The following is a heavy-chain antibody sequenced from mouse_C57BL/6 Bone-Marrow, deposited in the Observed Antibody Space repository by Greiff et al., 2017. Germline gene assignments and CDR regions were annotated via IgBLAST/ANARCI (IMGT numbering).Heavy chain of an antibody. CDR3: ARGGLLTTY. D-gene: IGHD3-1*01. Sequence: EVQLQQSGAELVKPGASVKLSCTASGFNIKDYYMHWVKQRTEQGLARIGRFDPVDGETKSAPNFQGKATITADTSANTAYLQLSSLTSEDTAVYYCARGGLLTTYWGQGGLVTVSA. CDR1: GFNIKDYY. CDR2: FDPVDGET. J-gene: IGHJ3*01. V-gene: IGHV14-2*01.